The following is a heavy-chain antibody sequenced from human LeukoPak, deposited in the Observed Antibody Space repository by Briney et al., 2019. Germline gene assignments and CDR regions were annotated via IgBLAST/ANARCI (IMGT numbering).Heavy chain of an antibody. CDR3: ARGYGDFRVEGRYFHS. CDR1: GVSIKNHY. J-gene: IGHJ4*02. Sequence: SETLSLTCTVSGVSIKNHYWSWIRQPPGKGLEWIANIYYAGSSNYNPSLKSRVTISIDTSKKHFFLRLKSVTAADTAVYYCARGYGDFRVEGRYFHSWGQGILVTVSS. CDR2: IYYAGSS. D-gene: IGHD4-17*01. V-gene: IGHV4-59*11.